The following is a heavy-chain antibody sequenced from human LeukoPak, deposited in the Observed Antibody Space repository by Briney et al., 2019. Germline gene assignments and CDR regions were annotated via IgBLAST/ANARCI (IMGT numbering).Heavy chain of an antibody. J-gene: IGHJ4*02. CDR2: ISYDASNK. V-gene: IGHV3-30*18. CDR3: AKVGDGYNNFDY. D-gene: IGHD5-24*01. Sequence: GRSLRLSCAASGFTFRSYGMHWVRQAPGKGLEWVAVISYDASNKYYADSVKGRFTISRDNSKNTVYLQMNSLRAEGTAVYYCAKVGDGYNNFDYWGQGTLVTVSS. CDR1: GFTFRSYG.